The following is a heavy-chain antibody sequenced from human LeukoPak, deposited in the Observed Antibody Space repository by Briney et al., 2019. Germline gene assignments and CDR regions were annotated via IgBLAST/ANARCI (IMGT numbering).Heavy chain of an antibody. Sequence: SGPTLVKPTQTLTLTCTFSGFSVSTRGVGVGWIRQPPGKALEWLSLIYWDDERRYSPSLKSRLTITKDTSKNQVVLTMSNMDPVDTATYYCAHSSGFGSTWTGFDYWGQGILVTVSS. V-gene: IGHV2-5*02. CDR1: GFSVSTRGVG. D-gene: IGHD6-13*01. J-gene: IGHJ4*02. CDR3: AHSSGFGSTWTGFDY. CDR2: IYWDDER.